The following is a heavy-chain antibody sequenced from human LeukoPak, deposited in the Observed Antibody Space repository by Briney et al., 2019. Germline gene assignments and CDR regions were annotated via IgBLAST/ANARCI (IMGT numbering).Heavy chain of an antibody. CDR1: GYTFTSSY. V-gene: IGHV1-46*01. J-gene: IGHJ3*02. D-gene: IGHD1-26*01. Sequence: ASVKVSFKASGYTFTSSYIHWVRQAPGQGLEWMGIIDPGGGSTSYAQKFQGRVAMTSDTSTTTVYMQLSSLRSEATAVYYCARGWGGSYYVPFYIWGQGTLVSVSS. CDR3: ARGWGGSYYVPFYI. CDR2: IDPGGGST.